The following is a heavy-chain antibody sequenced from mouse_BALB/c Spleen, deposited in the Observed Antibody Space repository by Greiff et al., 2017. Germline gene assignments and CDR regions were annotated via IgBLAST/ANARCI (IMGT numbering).Heavy chain of an antibody. CDR1: GYTFTSYN. V-gene: IGHV1-12*01. Sequence: QVQLQQPGAELVKPGASVKMSCKASGYTFTSYNMHWVKQTPGQGLEWIGAIYPGNGDTSYNQKFKGKATLTADKSSSTAYMQLSSLTSEDSEVYYCARIDRYDAWFAYWGQGTLVTVSA. D-gene: IGHD2-14*01. CDR3: ARIDRYDAWFAY. CDR2: IYPGNGDT. J-gene: IGHJ3*01.